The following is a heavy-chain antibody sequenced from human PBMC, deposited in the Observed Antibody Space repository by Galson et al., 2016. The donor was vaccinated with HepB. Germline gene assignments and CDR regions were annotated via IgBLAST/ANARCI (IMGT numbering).Heavy chain of an antibody. CDR1: GYTFNTYG. CDR3: SRTIVLIPAANDY. CDR2: ISAHAGPT. V-gene: IGHV1-18*04. J-gene: IGHJ4*02. Sequence: SVKVSCKASGYTFNTYGINWVRQAPGQGLEWMGWISAHAGPTKYAQRLQGRITMTTDTSTSTAYMELRSLTSDDTAVYYCSRTIVLIPAANDYWGQGTLVTVSS. D-gene: IGHD2-2*01.